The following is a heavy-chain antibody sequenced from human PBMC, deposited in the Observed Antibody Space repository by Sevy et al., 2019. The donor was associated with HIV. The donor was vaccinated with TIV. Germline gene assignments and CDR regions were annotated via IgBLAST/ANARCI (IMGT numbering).Heavy chain of an antibody. Sequence: GEPLKISCAASGFSFSVYWMSWVRQAPGKGLEWVATLKQDGSEKYYVDSVKGRFTISRDNAKNSLYLQMNSLRAEDTAVYYCVREGVGGYIYSLDCWGQGTLVTVSS. J-gene: IGHJ4*02. D-gene: IGHD5-18*01. V-gene: IGHV3-7*01. CDR2: LKQDGSEK. CDR3: VREGVGGYIYSLDC. CDR1: GFSFSVYW.